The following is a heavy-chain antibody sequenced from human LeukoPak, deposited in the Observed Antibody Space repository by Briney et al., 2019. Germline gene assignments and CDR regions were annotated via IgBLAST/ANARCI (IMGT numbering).Heavy chain of an antibody. D-gene: IGHD2-21*01. V-gene: IGHV1-69*05. CDR2: IIPIFGTA. Sequence: SVKVSCKASGGTFSSYAISWVRQAPGQGLEWMGGIIPIFGTANYAQKFQGRVTITTDESTSTAYMELSSLRSEDTALYYCAKDGDYYGGRSPYFDYWGQGTLVTVSS. CDR1: GGTFSSYA. J-gene: IGHJ4*02. CDR3: AKDGDYYGGRSPYFDY.